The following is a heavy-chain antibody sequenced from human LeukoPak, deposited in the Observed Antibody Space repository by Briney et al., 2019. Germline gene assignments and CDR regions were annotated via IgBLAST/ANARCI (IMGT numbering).Heavy chain of an antibody. V-gene: IGHV3-23*01. J-gene: IGHJ4*02. CDR2: ISGSGSST. Sequence: GGSLRLSCAASGFTFSSYAMSWVRQAPGKGLEWVSSISGSGSSTYYADSVKGRFTISRDNSKNTLFLQMNSLKADDTAVYYCAKGGGGVLASWGQGTLVTVSS. CDR1: GFTFSSYA. CDR3: AKGGGGVLAS. D-gene: IGHD3-16*01.